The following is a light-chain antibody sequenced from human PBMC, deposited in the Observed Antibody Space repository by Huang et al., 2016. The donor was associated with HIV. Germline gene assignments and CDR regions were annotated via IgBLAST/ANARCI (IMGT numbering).Light chain of an antibody. J-gene: IGKJ2*01. Sequence: EIVLTQSPGALSLSPGGKATLSCSANQTISSDYLAWYQQKPGQAPSLLIYGASRRATGVPDRFSGSGSGTEFTLTITRLGPEDCAVFFCQQYDSSPTTFGQGTNLEIK. CDR3: QQYDSSPTT. V-gene: IGKV3-20*01. CDR1: QTISSDY. CDR2: GAS.